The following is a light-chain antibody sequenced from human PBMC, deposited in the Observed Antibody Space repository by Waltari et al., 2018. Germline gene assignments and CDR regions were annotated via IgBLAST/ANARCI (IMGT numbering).Light chain of an antibody. CDR1: SSNIEMNY. Sequence: QSVLTQPPSASGTPGQRVTISCSGSSSNIEMNYVYWFQRLPGTAPRLLIYRNNQRPSGGPDRFAGSKSGTSASLAISGLRSDDEADYYCAAWDDSLSGLYVFGTGTKVTVL. J-gene: IGLJ1*01. CDR2: RNN. CDR3: AAWDDSLSGLYV. V-gene: IGLV1-47*01.